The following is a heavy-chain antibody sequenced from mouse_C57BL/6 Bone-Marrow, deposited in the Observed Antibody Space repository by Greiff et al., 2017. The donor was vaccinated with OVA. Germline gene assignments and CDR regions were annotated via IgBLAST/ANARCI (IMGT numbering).Heavy chain of an antibody. Sequence: EVNLVESGGGLVQPGGSLKLSCAASGFTFSDYYMYWVRQTPEKRLEWVAYISNGGGSTYYPDTVKGRFTISRDNAKNTLYLQMSRLKSEDTAMYYCARQETGTSFDYWGQGTTLTVSS. V-gene: IGHV5-12*01. CDR1: GFTFSDYY. D-gene: IGHD4-1*01. CDR2: ISNGGGST. CDR3: ARQETGTSFDY. J-gene: IGHJ2*01.